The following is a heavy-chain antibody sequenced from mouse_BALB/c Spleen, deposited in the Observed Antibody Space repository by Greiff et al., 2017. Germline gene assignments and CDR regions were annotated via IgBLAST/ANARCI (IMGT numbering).Heavy chain of an antibody. CDR1: GYTFTSYT. V-gene: IGHV1-4*02. CDR2: INPSSGYT. CDR3: AHLDDGYVYAMDY. Sequence: QVQLKQSAAELARPGASVKMSCKASGYTFTSYTMHWVKQRPGQGLEWIGYINPSSGYTEYNQKFKDKTTLTADKSSSTAYMQLSSLTSEDSAVYYCAHLDDGYVYAMDYWGQGTSVTVSS. D-gene: IGHD2-3*01. J-gene: IGHJ4*01.